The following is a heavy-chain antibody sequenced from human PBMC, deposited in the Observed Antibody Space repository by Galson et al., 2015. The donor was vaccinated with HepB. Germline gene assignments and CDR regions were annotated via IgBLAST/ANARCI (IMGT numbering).Heavy chain of an antibody. D-gene: IGHD3-22*01. CDR2: TYYRSKWNN. Sequence: CAISGDSVSSKSAAWNWIRQSPSRGLEWLGRTYYRSKWNNDYAVSVQSRITINPDTSRNQFTLKLSSVTAADTAVYYCARGFLGTMVVVGPPFDYWGQGTLVTISS. CDR3: ARGFLGTMVVVGPPFDY. J-gene: IGHJ4*02. V-gene: IGHV6-1*01. CDR1: GDSVSSKSAA.